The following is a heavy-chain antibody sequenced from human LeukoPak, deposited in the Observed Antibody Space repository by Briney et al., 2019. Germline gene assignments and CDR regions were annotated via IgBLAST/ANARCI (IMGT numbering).Heavy chain of an antibody. D-gene: IGHD3-10*01. CDR2: IYYSGST. Sequence: SETLSLTCTVSGGSISSYYWSWIRQPPGKGLEWIGYIYYSGSTNYNPSLDSRVTILVDTSKNQFSLKLSSVTAADTAVYYCSRGSPLWFGGLSVWGKGTTVTVSS. CDR1: GGSISSYY. J-gene: IGHJ6*04. CDR3: SRGSPLWFGGLSV. V-gene: IGHV4-59*12.